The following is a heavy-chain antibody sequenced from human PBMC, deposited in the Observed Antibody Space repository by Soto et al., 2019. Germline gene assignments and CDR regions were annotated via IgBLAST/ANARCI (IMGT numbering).Heavy chain of an antibody. Sequence: ASVKVSCKASGYTFTYYVMHWVRQAPGQRLEWMGWINAGNGNTQYSQKFQGRVTITRDTSANTAYMELSSLRSEDTAVYYCAREEYYYDSSGYYPLYGMDVWGQGTTVTVSS. CDR2: INAGNGNT. V-gene: IGHV1-3*01. D-gene: IGHD3-22*01. CDR3: AREEYYYDSSGYYPLYGMDV. CDR1: GYTFTYYV. J-gene: IGHJ6*02.